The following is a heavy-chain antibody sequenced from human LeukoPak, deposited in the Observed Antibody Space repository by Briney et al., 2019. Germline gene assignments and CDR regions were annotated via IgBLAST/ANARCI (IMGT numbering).Heavy chain of an antibody. D-gene: IGHD3-22*01. CDR2: IYTSGST. CDR3: AAGEYYYDSSGHPPMDV. J-gene: IGHJ6*04. Sequence: PSETLSLTCTVSGGSISSGSYYWSWIRQPAGKGLEWIGRIYTSGSTNYNPSLKSRVTISVDTSKNQFSLKLSSVTAADTAVYYCAAGEYYYDSSGHPPMDVWGKGTTVTVSS. V-gene: IGHV4-61*02. CDR1: GGSISSGSYY.